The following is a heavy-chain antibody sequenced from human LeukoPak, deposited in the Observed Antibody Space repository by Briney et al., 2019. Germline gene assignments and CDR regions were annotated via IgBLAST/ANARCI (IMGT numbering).Heavy chain of an antibody. V-gene: IGHV4-34*01. J-gene: IGHJ4*02. CDR2: INHSGST. CDR1: GGSFSGYY. CDR3: ARYPSPITIVDY. D-gene: IGHD3-3*01. Sequence: SETLSLTCAVYGGSFSGYYWSWIRQPPEKGLEWIGEINHSGSTNYNPSLKSRVTISVDTSKNQFSLKLSSVTAADTAVYYRARYPSPITIVDYWGQGTLVTVSS.